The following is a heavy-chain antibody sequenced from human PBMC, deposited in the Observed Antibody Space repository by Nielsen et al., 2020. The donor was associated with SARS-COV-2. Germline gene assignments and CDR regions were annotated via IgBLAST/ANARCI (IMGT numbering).Heavy chain of an antibody. CDR1: GFTLSNYG. CDR3: LLRYFDWASFDY. CDR2: ISGSGGST. Sequence: GESLKISCAASGFTLSNYGMHWVRQAPGKGLEWVSAISGSGGSTYYADSVKGRFTISRDNSKNTLYLQMNSLRAEDTAVYYCLLRYFDWASFDYWGQGTLVTVSS. V-gene: IGHV3-23*01. J-gene: IGHJ4*02. D-gene: IGHD3-9*01.